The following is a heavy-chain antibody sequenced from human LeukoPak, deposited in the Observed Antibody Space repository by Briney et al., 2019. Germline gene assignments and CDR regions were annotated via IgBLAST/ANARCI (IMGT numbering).Heavy chain of an antibody. V-gene: IGHV4-59*08. J-gene: IGHJ5*02. CDR1: GGSMSSYY. D-gene: IGHD1-26*01. CDR2: IFYSGST. CDR3: ARHESYSGDYFP. Sequence: SETLSLTCPVSGGSMSSYYWSCIRQPPGKGLEWIGYIFYSGSTNYNPSLKSRVTISVDTSKNQFSLKLSSATAADTAVYYCARHESYSGDYFPWGQGTLVTVSS.